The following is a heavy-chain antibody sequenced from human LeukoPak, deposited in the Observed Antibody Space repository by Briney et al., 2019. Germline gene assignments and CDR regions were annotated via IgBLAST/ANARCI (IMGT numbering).Heavy chain of an antibody. CDR1: GFTFSSYG. V-gene: IGHV3-33*01. J-gene: IGHJ6*04. CDR2: IWYDGSNK. Sequence: GGSLRLSCAASGFTFSSYGMRWVRQAPGKGLEWVAAIWYDGSNKYYADSVKGRFTISRDNSKNTLYLQMNSLRAEDTAVYYCARDGQQLAPYGMDVWGKGTTVTVSS. D-gene: IGHD6-13*01. CDR3: ARDGQQLAPYGMDV.